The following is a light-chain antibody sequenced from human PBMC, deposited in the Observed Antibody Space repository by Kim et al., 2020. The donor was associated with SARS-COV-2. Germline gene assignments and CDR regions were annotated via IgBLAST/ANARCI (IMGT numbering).Light chain of an antibody. Sequence: ALEQAIKTCCQGGSLRNYYVSCYQQQPAPGPVVLIDGRNNRPLGIPHRFSVSWSRFTASLTIVGAQAEEDADYYYVSRDPIDGLFVFGTGTKVTVL. CDR1: SLRNYY. CDR2: GRN. J-gene: IGLJ1*01. V-gene: IGLV3-19*01. CDR3: VSRDPIDGLFV.